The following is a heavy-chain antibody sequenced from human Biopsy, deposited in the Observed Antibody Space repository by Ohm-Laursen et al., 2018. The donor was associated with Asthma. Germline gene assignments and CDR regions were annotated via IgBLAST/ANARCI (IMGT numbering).Heavy chain of an antibody. CDR2: ISPFTGDT. Sequence: ASVKVSCKASGYTFRSYGVSWVRQAPGQGLEWMGWISPFTGDTHFGQKFQGRVTMTTDTSTDTAYMELRSLRSDDTAVYYCARHPYNFGGLDYWGQGSLVLVSS. D-gene: IGHD5-24*01. CDR3: ARHPYNFGGLDY. CDR1: GYTFRSYG. J-gene: IGHJ4*02. V-gene: IGHV1-18*04.